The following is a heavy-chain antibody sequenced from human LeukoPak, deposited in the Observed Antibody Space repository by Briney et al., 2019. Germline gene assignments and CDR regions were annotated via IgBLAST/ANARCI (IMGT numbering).Heavy chain of an antibody. Sequence: PSETLSLTCTVSGGSISSYYWSWIRQPPGKGLEWIGYIYYSGSTNYNPSLKSRVTISVDTSKNQFSLKLSSVTAADTAVYYCARDLDAGSSSGWFDPWGQGTLVTVSS. V-gene: IGHV4-59*01. CDR3: ARDLDAGSSSGWFDP. CDR2: IYYSGST. J-gene: IGHJ5*02. D-gene: IGHD6-6*01. CDR1: GGSISSYY.